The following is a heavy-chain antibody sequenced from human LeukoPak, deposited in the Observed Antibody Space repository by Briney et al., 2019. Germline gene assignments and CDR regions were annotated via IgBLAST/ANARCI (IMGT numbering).Heavy chain of an antibody. CDR2: IIPIFGTA. J-gene: IGHJ4*02. CDR3: ARADMVRGVSQDF. CDR1: GGTFSSCA. D-gene: IGHD3-10*01. Sequence: SVKVSCKASGGTFSSCAIIWVRQAPGQGLEWMGRIIPIFGTANYAQKFQGRVTITTDESTSTAYMELSSLRSEDTAVYYCARADMVRGVSQDFWGQGTLVTVSS. V-gene: IGHV1-69*05.